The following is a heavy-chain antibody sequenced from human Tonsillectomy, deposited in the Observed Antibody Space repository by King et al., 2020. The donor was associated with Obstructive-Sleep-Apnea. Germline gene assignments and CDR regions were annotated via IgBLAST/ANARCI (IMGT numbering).Heavy chain of an antibody. J-gene: IGHJ4*02. D-gene: IGHD6-19*01. Sequence: VQLVESGGGLVQPGGSLRLSCAASGFTFSSYTMAWVRQAPVRGLEWVSAMSGRSGDKYYADSVKGRFTISRDNSENTLYLQMNSLRPEDTAVYYCSKSIIEVAGSFDHWGQGTLVTVSS. CDR1: GFTFSSYT. V-gene: IGHV3-23*04. CDR3: SKSIIEVAGSFDH. CDR2: MSGRSGDK.